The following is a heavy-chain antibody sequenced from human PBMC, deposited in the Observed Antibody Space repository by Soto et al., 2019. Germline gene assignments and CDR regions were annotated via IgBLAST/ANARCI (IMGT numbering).Heavy chain of an antibody. D-gene: IGHD3-10*01. CDR2: IYHSGSA. V-gene: IGHV4-38-2*01. Sequence: PSETLSRTCAVSGYSISSGYYWGWIRQPPGKGLEWIGSIYHSGSAYYNPSLKSRVTIPVDTSKNQFSLKLSSVTAADTAVYYCAEGNTGTKGWFDPWGQGTLVT. CDR1: GYSISSGYY. CDR3: AEGNTGTKGWFDP. J-gene: IGHJ5*02.